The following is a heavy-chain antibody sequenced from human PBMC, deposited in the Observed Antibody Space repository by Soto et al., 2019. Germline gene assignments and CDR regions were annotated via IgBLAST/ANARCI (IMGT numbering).Heavy chain of an antibody. Sequence: GGSLRLSCAGSGFTFNKYWMSWVRQAPGRGLEWVANIKQDGSEDYYVDSEKGRFTISRDNAKNSLYLQMNSLRAEETAVYFCARLGVVPEAPKGMDVCGQGTTVTVSS. D-gene: IGHD2-2*01. V-gene: IGHV3-7*03. CDR2: IKQDGSED. CDR3: ARLGVVPEAPKGMDV. J-gene: IGHJ6*02. CDR1: GFTFNKYW.